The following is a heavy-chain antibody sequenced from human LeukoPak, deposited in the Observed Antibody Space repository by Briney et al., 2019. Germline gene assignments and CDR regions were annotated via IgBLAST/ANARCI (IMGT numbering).Heavy chain of an antibody. CDR2: INPDSGGT. CDR3: AVPIIPAAFAPDY. CDR1: GYTFTGYY. V-gene: IGHV1-2*02. D-gene: IGHD2-2*01. J-gene: IGHJ4*02. Sequence: ASVKVSCKASGYTFTGYYMHWVRHAPGQGLEWMGWINPDSGGTNYAQKFQGRVTMTTNTSITTAYMEMTSLRSDDTAVYYCAVPIIPAAFAPDYWGQGTLVTVSS.